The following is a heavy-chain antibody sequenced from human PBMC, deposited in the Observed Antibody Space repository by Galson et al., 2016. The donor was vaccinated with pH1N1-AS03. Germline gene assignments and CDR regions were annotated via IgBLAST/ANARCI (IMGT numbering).Heavy chain of an antibody. D-gene: IGHD3-10*01. CDR1: GFRFNDYW. CDR2: IDQDGSEK. Sequence: SLRLSCAASGFRFNDYWMTWVRQAPGKGLEWVANIDQDGSEKYYMDSVEGRFTISRDNAKNSLSLQMNSLRSEDTAVYYCTSGMVELDYWGQGALVTVSS. CDR3: TSGMVELDY. V-gene: IGHV3-7*01. J-gene: IGHJ4*02.